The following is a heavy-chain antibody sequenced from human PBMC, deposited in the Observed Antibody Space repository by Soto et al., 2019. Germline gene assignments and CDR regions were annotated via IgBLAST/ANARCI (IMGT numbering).Heavy chain of an antibody. Sequence: SETLSLTCAVSGGSISSSDYSWSWIRQPPGKGLEWIGYIYYSGTTYYNPSLKSRVTMSVDTSKNQFSLKLTSVTAVDTAVYYRARREIEGRDDYWGQGTLVTVPS. V-gene: IGHV4-30-2*01. CDR3: ARREIEGRDDY. J-gene: IGHJ4*02. D-gene: IGHD1-26*01. CDR2: IYYSGTT. CDR1: GGSISSSDYS.